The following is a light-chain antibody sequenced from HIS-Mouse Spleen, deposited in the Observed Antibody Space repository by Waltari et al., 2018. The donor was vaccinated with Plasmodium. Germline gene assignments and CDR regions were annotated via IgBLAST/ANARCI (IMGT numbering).Light chain of an antibody. V-gene: IGKV3-15*01. CDR3: QQYNNWSFT. J-gene: IGKJ3*01. CDR2: GAS. Sequence: EIVMTQSPATLSVSPGVRATLSCRASQSVSSNLAWYQQKPGQAPRLLIYGASTRATGIPARFSGSGSGTEFTLTISSLQSEDFAVYYCQQYNNWSFTFGPRTKVDIK. CDR1: QSVSSN.